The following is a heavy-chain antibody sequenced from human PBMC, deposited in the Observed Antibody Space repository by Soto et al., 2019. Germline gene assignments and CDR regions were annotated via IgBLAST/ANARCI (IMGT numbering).Heavy chain of an antibody. CDR1: GGSFSGYY. J-gene: IGHJ5*02. CDR3: ARVWPDTVTNWFDP. D-gene: IGHD4-17*01. V-gene: IGHV4-34*01. CDR2: INHSGST. Sequence: PSETLSLTCAVYGGSFSGYYWGWIRQPPGKGLEWIGEINHSGSTNYNPSLKSRVTISVDTSKNQFSLKLSSVTAADTAVYYCARVWPDTVTNWFDPWGQGTLVTVSS.